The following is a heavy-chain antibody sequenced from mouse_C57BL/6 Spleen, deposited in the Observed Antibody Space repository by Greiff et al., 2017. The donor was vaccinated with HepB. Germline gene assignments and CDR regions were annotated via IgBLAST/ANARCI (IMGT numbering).Heavy chain of an antibody. CDR2: INPNNGGT. CDR3: ARELRLPGNY. D-gene: IGHD3-2*02. J-gene: IGHJ2*01. Sequence: EVQLQQSGPELVKPGASVKISCKASGYTFTDYYMNWVKQSHGKSLEWIGDINPNNGGTSYNQKFKGKATLTVDKSSSTAYMELRSLTSEDSAVYYCARELRLPGNYWGQGTTLTVSS. CDR1: GYTFTDYY. V-gene: IGHV1-26*01.